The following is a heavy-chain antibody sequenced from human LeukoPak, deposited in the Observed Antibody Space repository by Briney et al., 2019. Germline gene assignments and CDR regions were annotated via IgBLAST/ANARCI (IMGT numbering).Heavy chain of an antibody. CDR3: AKESGDSSGYYYWDY. D-gene: IGHD3-22*01. Sequence: GRSLRLSCAASGFTFSSYGMHWVRQAPGKGLEWVAVISYDGSNKYYADSVKGRFTISGDNSKNTLYLQMNSLRAEDTAVYYCAKESGDSSGYYYWDYWGQGTLVTVSS. CDR2: ISYDGSNK. J-gene: IGHJ4*02. V-gene: IGHV3-30*18. CDR1: GFTFSSYG.